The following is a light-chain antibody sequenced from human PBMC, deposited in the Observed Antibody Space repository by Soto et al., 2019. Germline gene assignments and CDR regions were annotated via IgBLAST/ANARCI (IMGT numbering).Light chain of an antibody. Sequence: QSALTQPASVSGSPGQSITISCTGTSSDLGSYNLVSWYQHHPGKAPKRMIYEGSKRPSGVSNRFSGSKSGHTASLTISGLQAEDEADYYCCSYAGSSTFVFGGGTKLTGL. V-gene: IGLV2-23*03. J-gene: IGLJ2*01. CDR3: CSYAGSSTFV. CDR2: EGS. CDR1: SSDLGSYNL.